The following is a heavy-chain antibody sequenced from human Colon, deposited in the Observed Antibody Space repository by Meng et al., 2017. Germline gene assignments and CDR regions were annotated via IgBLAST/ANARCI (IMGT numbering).Heavy chain of an antibody. CDR3: ARHGGYYQDF. V-gene: IGHV4-4*02. CDR2: IDNRGSA. Sequence: VQLQGAGPGLVNPSEALSPACAAPGASVSVNRYWSWVRQPPGRGLEWIGQIDNRGSAYYRPSLNSRVTMSLDKSRNQFSLRLTSVTAADTAGYYCARHGGYYQDFWGQGTLVTVSS. D-gene: IGHD4-23*01. CDR1: GASVSVNRY. J-gene: IGHJ4*02.